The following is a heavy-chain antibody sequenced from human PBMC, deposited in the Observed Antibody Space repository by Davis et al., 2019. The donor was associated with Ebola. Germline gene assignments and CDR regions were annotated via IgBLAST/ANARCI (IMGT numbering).Heavy chain of an antibody. J-gene: IGHJ6*02. V-gene: IGHV1-18*04. CDR1: GYTFTSYG. CDR2: ITTYNGNT. Sequence: ASVKVSCKASGYTFTSYGISWVRQAPGQGLEWMGWITTYNGNTNYAQNLQGRVTMTTDTSTSIAYMELRSLRSEDTAVYYCARTDGDYSSYGMDVWGQGTTVTVSS. CDR3: ARTDGDYSSYGMDV. D-gene: IGHD4-17*01.